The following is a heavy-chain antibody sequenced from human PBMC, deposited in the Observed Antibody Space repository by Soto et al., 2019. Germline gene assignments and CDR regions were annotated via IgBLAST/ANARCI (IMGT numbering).Heavy chain of an antibody. J-gene: IGHJ4*02. CDR2: IYWNDDK. CDR1: GFSIRTSGLG. D-gene: IGHD6-19*01. CDR3: AHRRSGWNFLDY. Sequence: PTQIPTLTCTVSGFSIRTSGLGVGWIRQPPGKALEWLALIYWNDDKRYSASLKASLNITNDTAKNQGALTMINMDPVDTATYYCAHRRSGWNFLDYCGQGTTVTVS. V-gene: IGHV2-5*01.